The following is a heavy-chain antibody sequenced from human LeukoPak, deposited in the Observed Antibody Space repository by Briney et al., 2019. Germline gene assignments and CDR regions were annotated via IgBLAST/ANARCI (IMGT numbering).Heavy chain of an antibody. Sequence: PGGSLSLSCAASGFTVSSNYMSWVRQAPGKGLEWVSVIYSGGSTYYADSVKGRFTISRDNSKNTLYLQMNSLRAEDTAVYYCAREKSGYGDYHYDYWGQGTLVTVSS. V-gene: IGHV3-53*01. CDR3: AREKSGYGDYHYDY. J-gene: IGHJ4*02. D-gene: IGHD4-17*01. CDR1: GFTVSSNY. CDR2: IYSGGST.